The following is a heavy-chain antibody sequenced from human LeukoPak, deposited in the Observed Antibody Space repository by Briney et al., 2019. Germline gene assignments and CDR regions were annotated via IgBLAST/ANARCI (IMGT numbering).Heavy chain of an antibody. Sequence: PGRSLRLSCVASGFPFDDYGMFWVRQSPGKGLEWVPSISWNSGIIDYADSVKGRFTISRDNAKNSLYLQMNSLRVEDTAFYYCAKDRFFYDSGSKANWGQGTLVTVSS. CDR3: AKDRFFYDSGSKAN. J-gene: IGHJ4*02. D-gene: IGHD3-22*01. CDR2: ISWNSGII. V-gene: IGHV3-9*01. CDR1: GFPFDDYG.